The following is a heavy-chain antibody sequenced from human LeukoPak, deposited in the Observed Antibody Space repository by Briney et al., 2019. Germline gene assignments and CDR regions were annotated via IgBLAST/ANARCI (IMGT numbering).Heavy chain of an antibody. CDR1: GYTFTSYG. J-gene: IGHJ6*02. CDR2: ISAYNGNT. D-gene: IGHD3-3*01. V-gene: IGHV1-18*01. CDR3: ARVDFWSGYFPSADYYGMDV. Sequence: ASVKVSCKASGYTFTSYGISWVRQAPGQGLEWMGWISAYNGNTNYAQKLQGRVTMTTDTSTSTAYMELRSLRSDDTAVDYCARVDFWSGYFPSADYYGMDVWGQGTTVTVSS.